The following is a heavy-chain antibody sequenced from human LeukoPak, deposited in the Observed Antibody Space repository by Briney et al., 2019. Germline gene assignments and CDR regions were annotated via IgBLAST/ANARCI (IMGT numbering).Heavy chain of an antibody. CDR1: GGSFSGYY. CDR2: INHSGST. D-gene: IGHD3-10*01. CDR3: ARETGSSADDY. V-gene: IGHV4-34*01. Sequence: SETLSHTCAVYGGSFSGYYWSWIRQPPGKGLEWIGEINHSGSTNYNPSLKSRVTISVDTSKNQFSLKLSSVTAADTAVYYCARETGSSADDYWGQGTLVTVSS. J-gene: IGHJ4*02.